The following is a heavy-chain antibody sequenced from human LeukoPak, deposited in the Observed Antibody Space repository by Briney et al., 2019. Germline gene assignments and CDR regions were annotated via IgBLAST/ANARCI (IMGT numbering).Heavy chain of an antibody. CDR1: GYSISSGYY. CDR3: ASHVLLWFGEPEGAFDI. Sequence: PSETLSLTCAVSGYSISSGYYWGWIRQPPGKGLEWIGSIYHSGSTYYNPSLNSRVTISVDTSKNQFSLKLSSVTAADTAVYYCASHVLLWFGEPEGAFDIWGQGTMVTVSS. CDR2: IYHSGST. V-gene: IGHV4-38-2*01. D-gene: IGHD3-10*01. J-gene: IGHJ3*02.